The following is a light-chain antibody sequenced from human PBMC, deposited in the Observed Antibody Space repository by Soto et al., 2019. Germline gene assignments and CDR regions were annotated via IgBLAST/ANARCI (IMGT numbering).Light chain of an antibody. J-gene: IGKJ1*01. CDR2: GAS. CDR1: QSVNIH. Sequence: EIVMTQSPATLSVSPGERATLSCRASQSVNIHLAWYQQKPGQAPRLLIYGASARATGIPAKFSGSGSGTEFTLTISSLQSEDFAVYYCHQYNFWPTFGQGTKVDIK. CDR3: HQYNFWPT. V-gene: IGKV3D-15*01.